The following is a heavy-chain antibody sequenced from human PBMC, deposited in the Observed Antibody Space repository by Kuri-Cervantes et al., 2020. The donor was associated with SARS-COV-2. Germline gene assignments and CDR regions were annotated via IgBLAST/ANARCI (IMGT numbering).Heavy chain of an antibody. V-gene: IGHV4-59*01. Sequence: SETLSLTCTASGGSISSYYWSWIRQPPGKGLEWIGYIYYSGSTNYNPSLKSRVTISVDTSKNQFSLKLSSVTAADTAVYYCARAPTSIYGVLIALFSSNAFDVWGQGTKVTVSS. D-gene: IGHD2-21*01. CDR2: IYYSGST. J-gene: IGHJ3*01. CDR1: GGSISSYY. CDR3: ARAPTSIYGVLIALFSSNAFDV.